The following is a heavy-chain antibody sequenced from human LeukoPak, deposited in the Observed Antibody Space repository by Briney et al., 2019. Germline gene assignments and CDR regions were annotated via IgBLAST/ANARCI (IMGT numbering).Heavy chain of an antibody. Sequence: SQTLSLTCTVSGGSISIYYWNWIRQPPGKGLEWIGYIYYSGSTSYNPSLKSRVTISVDTSKNQFSLKLTSVTAADTAVYYCVRDRELTYWGQGTLVTVSS. V-gene: IGHV4-59*01. D-gene: IGHD1-26*01. CDR1: GGSISIYY. CDR3: VRDRELTY. CDR2: IYYSGST. J-gene: IGHJ4*02.